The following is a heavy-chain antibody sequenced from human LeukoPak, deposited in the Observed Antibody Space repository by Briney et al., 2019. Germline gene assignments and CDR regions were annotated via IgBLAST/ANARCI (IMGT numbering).Heavy chain of an antibody. J-gene: IGHJ4*02. CDR3: AKDSPLSQGRHPYYFDY. CDR2: INGRGDGP. CDR1: GFSFSSFA. Sequence: PGGSLRLSCAASGFSFSSFAMTWVRQSPGKGLEWVSGINGRGDGPFYADSVKGRFTISRDNSKNTVDLQLNSLRDGDTALYYRAKDSPLSQGRHPYYFDYWGLGTLVTVSS. V-gene: IGHV3-23*01. D-gene: IGHD3-16*02.